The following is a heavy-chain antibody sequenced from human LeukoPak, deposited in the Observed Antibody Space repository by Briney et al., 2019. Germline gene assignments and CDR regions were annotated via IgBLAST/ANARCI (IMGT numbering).Heavy chain of an antibody. Sequence: PSETLSLTCTVSGGSISSYYWSWIRQPPGKGLEWIGDIYFSGGTNYTPSLKSRVTISVDTSKSQYPLTLSLGTAAATAVYYYARLGPEVYGANRVFDYWGQGTLVTVSS. CDR2: IYFSGGT. D-gene: IGHD4-23*01. CDR3: ARLGPEVYGANRVFDY. V-gene: IGHV4-59*08. CDR1: GGSISSYY. J-gene: IGHJ4*02.